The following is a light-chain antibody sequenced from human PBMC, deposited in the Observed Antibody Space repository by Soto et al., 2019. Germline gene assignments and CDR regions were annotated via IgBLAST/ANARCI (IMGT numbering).Light chain of an antibody. CDR1: QTVRNKY. CDR3: QQYNNWPHT. CDR2: DAP. Sequence: EIVMTQSPATLSVSPGERATLSCRASQTVRNKYLAWYPKKPAKPPRLLIYDAPSRATGIHETCSGSGSATEFTLTRPGLQSEDFADDWCQQYNNWPHTLGQGTRLEI. V-gene: IGKV3D-15*01. J-gene: IGKJ5*01.